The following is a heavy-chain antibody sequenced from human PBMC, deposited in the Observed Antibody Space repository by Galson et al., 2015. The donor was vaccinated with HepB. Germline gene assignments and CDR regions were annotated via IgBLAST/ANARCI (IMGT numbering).Heavy chain of an antibody. V-gene: IGHV3-53*01. J-gene: IGHJ6*04. CDR3: ARERFMDV. CDR1: ELTLRCPL. Sequence: PRGLSPAASELTLRCPLLTWVRHAAGTGREWFALLYRGGAREYADSGKGRITISKENFKNTVYLQMNSLRVEDTAIYYCARERFMDVWGRGTTVTVSS. CDR2: LYRGGAR.